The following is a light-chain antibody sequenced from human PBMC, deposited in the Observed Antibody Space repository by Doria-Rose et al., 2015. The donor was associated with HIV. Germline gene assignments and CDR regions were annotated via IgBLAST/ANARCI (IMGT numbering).Light chain of an antibody. CDR1: SGPVTGAYY. V-gene: IGLV8-61*01. CDR3: VLYMGSGIWM. Sequence: QAVVTQEPSSSVSLGGTVTLTCGLTSGPVTGAYYPSWHQQTPGHAPRTLIYNTYSLSSGVSDRFSGSILVNKAALTISGAQADDESDYYCVLYMGSGIWMFGGGTELTVL. J-gene: IGLJ3*02. CDR2: NTY.